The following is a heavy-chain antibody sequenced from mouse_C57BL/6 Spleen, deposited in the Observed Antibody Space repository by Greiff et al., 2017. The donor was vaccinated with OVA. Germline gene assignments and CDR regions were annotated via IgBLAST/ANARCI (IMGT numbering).Heavy chain of an antibody. Sequence: VQLQQPGAELVKPGASVKLSCKASGYTFTSYWMQWVKQRPGQGLEWIGEIDPSDSYTNYNQKFKGKATLTVDTSSSTAYMQLSSLTSEDSAVYYCARESRYYGSSYPFAYWGQGTLVTVSA. CDR1: GYTFTSYW. V-gene: IGHV1-50*01. J-gene: IGHJ3*01. CDR3: ARESRYYGSSYPFAY. D-gene: IGHD1-1*01. CDR2: IDPSDSYT.